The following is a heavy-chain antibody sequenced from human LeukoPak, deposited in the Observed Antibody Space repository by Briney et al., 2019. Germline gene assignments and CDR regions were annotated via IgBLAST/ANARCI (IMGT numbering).Heavy chain of an antibody. V-gene: IGHV3-48*03. CDR1: GFTFSSYE. J-gene: IGHJ4*02. Sequence: GGSLRLSCAASGFTFSSYEMNWVRQAPGKGLEWVSYISTSGSSIYYADSVKGRFTISRDNPKNSLYLQMNSLRAEDTAVYYCATSRGSWPDYFDYWGQGTLVTVSS. D-gene: IGHD6-13*01. CDR2: ISTSGSSI. CDR3: ATSRGSWPDYFDY.